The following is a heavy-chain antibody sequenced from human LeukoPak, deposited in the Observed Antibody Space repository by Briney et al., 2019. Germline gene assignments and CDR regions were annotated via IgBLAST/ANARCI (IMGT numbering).Heavy chain of an antibody. CDR2: VYSDGSRT. J-gene: IGHJ3*01. V-gene: IGHV3-74*03. D-gene: IGHD1-1*01. CDR1: GFTFNYYW. Sequence: PGGSLRLSCAASGFTFNYYWMHWVGQIPGKGLVWISHVYSDGSRTTYADSVKGRFTISRDNGKNTLYLQMSSLRAEDTAVYYCARGERGGFDLWGRGTVVTVSS. CDR3: ARGERGGFDL.